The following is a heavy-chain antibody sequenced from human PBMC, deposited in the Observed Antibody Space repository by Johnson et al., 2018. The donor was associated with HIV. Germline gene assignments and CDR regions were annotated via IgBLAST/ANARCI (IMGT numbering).Heavy chain of an antibody. CDR3: ARDRRDDFWSGYSHGFDI. J-gene: IGHJ3*02. CDR1: RLSVRKNY. D-gene: IGHD3-3*01. Sequence: VQLVESGGGVVQPGRSLRLSCAASRLSVRKNYMSWVRQAPGKGLEWVSVLYSDGATYFADSVNGRFTISRDTSKNILYLQMNSLRAEDTATYYCARDRRDDFWSGYSHGFDIWGQGTMVTVSS. CDR2: LYSDGAT. V-gene: IGHV3-66*02.